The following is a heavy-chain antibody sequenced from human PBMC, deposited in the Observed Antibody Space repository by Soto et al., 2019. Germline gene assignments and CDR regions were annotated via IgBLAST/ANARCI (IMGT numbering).Heavy chain of an antibody. Sequence: PGESLKISCKGSGYSFTSYWIGWVRQMPGKGLEWMGIIYPGDSDTRYSPSFQGQVTISADKSISTAYLQWSSLKASDTAMYYCASSSSRYYDYVWGSPGRYDAFDIWGQGTMVTVSS. CDR1: GYSFTSYW. V-gene: IGHV5-51*01. CDR2: IYPGDSDT. J-gene: IGHJ3*02. CDR3: ASSSSRYYDYVWGSPGRYDAFDI. D-gene: IGHD3-16*01.